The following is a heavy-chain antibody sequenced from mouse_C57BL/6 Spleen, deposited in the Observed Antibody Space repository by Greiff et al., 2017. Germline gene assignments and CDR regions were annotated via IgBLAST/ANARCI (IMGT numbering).Heavy chain of an antibody. CDR2: IYIGNGYT. CDR1: GYTFTSYG. J-gene: IGHJ3*01. Sequence: LVRPGSSVKMSCKTSGYTFTSYGINWVKQRPGQGLEWIGYIYIGNGYTEYNEKFKGKATLTSDTSSSTAYMQLSSLTSEDSAIYFCARSNYYGSSSVWFAYWGQGTLVTVSA. D-gene: IGHD1-1*01. V-gene: IGHV1-58*01. CDR3: ARSNYYGSSSVWFAY.